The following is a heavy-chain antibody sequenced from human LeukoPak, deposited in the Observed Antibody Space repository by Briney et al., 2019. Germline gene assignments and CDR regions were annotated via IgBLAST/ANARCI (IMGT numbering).Heavy chain of an antibody. Sequence: GGSLRLSCAASGFTFTTYTMNWVRQAPGEGLEWVSPITSSSYIHYADSVRGRFTTSRDNAKNSLYLQMSSLRAEDTAVYYCARDRYGDYAVDYWGQGTLVTVSS. CDR3: ARDRYGDYAVDY. CDR1: GFTFTTYT. J-gene: IGHJ4*02. CDR2: ITSSSYI. V-gene: IGHV3-21*01. D-gene: IGHD4-17*01.